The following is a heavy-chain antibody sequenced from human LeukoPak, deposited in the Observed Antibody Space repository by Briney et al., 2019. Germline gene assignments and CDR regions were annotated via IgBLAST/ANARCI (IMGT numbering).Heavy chain of an antibody. CDR2: ISGSGGGT. CDR1: GFTFSRYA. J-gene: IGHJ4*02. V-gene: IGHV3-23*01. Sequence: GGSLRLSCAASGFTFSRYAMSWVRQAPGKGLGWVSVISGSGGGTYYADSLKGRFTISRDNSKNTLYLQMISLTAEDTAVYYCAKMVREFYTISYYFDYWGQGTLVTVSS. CDR3: AKMVREFYTISYYFDY. D-gene: IGHD2-8*01.